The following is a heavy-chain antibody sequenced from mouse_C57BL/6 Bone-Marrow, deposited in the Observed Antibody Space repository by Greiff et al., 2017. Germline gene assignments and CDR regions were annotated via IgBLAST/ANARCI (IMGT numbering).Heavy chain of an antibody. D-gene: IGHD1-1*01. V-gene: IGHV1-85*01. Sequence: QVQLQQSGPELVKPGASVKLSCKASGYPFPSYVINWLKRRPGQGFEWIGWIYPRDVGPKYNEKFKGKATLTVDTSSSPAYMELHSLTSEDSAVYFCARLEFDGSSGDWYFDVWGTGTTVTVSS. CDR1: GYPFPSYV. CDR3: ARLEFDGSSGDWYFDV. CDR2: IYPRDVGP. J-gene: IGHJ1*03.